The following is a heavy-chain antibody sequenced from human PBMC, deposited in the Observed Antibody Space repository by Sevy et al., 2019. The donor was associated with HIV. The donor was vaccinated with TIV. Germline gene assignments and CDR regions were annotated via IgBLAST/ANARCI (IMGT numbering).Heavy chain of an antibody. D-gene: IGHD2-21*02. CDR2: IYTSGST. J-gene: IGHJ3*02. CDR3: ARGGGNSFLDAFDS. V-gene: IGHV4-61*02. CDR1: GGSISSGSYY. Sequence: SETLSLTCTVSGGSISSGSYYWSWIRQPAGKGLEWIGRIYTSGSTNYIPSLRSRVTISVDTSKNQFSLKLSSVTAADTAVYYCARGGGNSFLDAFDSWGQWTMVTVSS.